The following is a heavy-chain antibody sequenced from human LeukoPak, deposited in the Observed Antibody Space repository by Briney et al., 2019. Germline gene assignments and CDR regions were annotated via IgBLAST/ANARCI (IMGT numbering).Heavy chain of an antibody. CDR3: AKQWVDC. CDR1: GFTFSNYA. Sequence: PGGSLRLSCVASGFTFSNYAMNWVRQAPGKGLEWVSSISESGDTTHYADSVKGRFTISRDNAQNTLYLQMNTLRAEDTALYYCAKQWVDCWGQGTLVTVSS. CDR2: ISESGDTT. J-gene: IGHJ4*02. D-gene: IGHD1-26*01. V-gene: IGHV3-23*01.